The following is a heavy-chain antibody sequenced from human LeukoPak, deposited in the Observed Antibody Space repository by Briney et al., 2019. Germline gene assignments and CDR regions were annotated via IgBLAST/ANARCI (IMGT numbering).Heavy chain of an antibody. CDR3: ARDNSGWSRDY. V-gene: IGHV3-21*06. CDR2: INWGSNHI. CDR1: GFTLRSYS. J-gene: IGHJ4*02. D-gene: IGHD6-19*01. Sequence: GGSQRLSCAASGFTLRSYSMSWVRQAPGKGLEWVSSINWGSNHIYYADAVQGRFTISRDNAKNSLYLQMNSLRAEDTAIYYCARDNSGWSRDYWGQGTLVTVSS.